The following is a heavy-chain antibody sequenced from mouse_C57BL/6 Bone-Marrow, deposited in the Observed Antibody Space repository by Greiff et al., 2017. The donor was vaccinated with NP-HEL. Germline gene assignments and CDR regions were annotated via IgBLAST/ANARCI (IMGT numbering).Heavy chain of an antibody. CDR1: GYTFTSYW. CDR3: AREDYYGSSPTWFAY. J-gene: IGHJ3*01. Sequence: QVQLQQPGAELVMPGASVKLSCKASGYTFTSYWMHWVKQRPGQGLEWIGEIDPSDSYTNYTPKFKGKSTVTVDKSSSTAYLQLSSLTSEDSAVYYCAREDYYGSSPTWFAYWGQGTPVTVSA. CDR2: IDPSDSYT. D-gene: IGHD1-1*01. V-gene: IGHV1-69*01.